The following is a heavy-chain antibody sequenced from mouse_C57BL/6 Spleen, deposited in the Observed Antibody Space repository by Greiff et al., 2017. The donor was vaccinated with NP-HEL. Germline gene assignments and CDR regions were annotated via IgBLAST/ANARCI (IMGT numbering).Heavy chain of an antibody. Sequence: VQLQQSGPGLVQPSQSLSITCTVSGFSLTSYGVHWVRQSPGKGLEWLGVIWRGGSTDYNAAFMSRLSITKDNSKSQVFFKMNSLQADDTAIYYCATPITTVVAKSWYFDVWGTGTTVTVSS. CDR1: GFSLTSYG. V-gene: IGHV2-5*01. J-gene: IGHJ1*03. CDR3: ATPITTVVAKSWYFDV. D-gene: IGHD1-1*01. CDR2: IWRGGST.